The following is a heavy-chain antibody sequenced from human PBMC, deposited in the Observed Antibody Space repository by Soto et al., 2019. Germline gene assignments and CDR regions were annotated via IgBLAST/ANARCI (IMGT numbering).Heavy chain of an antibody. J-gene: IGHJ4*02. CDR2: ISHDGYNT. Sequence: EVQLVESGGGLVQPGGSLRLSCAASGFTFSASTIHWVRQAPGKGLVYISAISHDGYNTYYANSVKGRFTISRDNSKSTLYLQMGSLGPEDMAVYYCARDDYGDYVFTYWGRGTLVTVSS. CDR3: ARDDYGDYVFTY. D-gene: IGHD4-17*01. CDR1: GFTFSAST. V-gene: IGHV3-64*01.